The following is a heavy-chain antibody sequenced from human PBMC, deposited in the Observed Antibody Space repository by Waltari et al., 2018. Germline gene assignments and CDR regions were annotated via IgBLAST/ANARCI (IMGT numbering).Heavy chain of an antibody. D-gene: IGHD3-22*01. CDR3: ARAKSYYDSSGYYPDAFDI. Sequence: QVQLQESGPGLVKPSQTLSLTCTVSGGPISSGGYYWSWIRQHPGTGLEWIGYIYYSGSTYYNPSLKSLVTISVDTSKNQFSLKLSSVTAADTAVYYCARAKSYYDSSGYYPDAFDIWGQGTMVTVSS. V-gene: IGHV4-31*01. J-gene: IGHJ3*02. CDR1: GGPISSGGYY. CDR2: IYYSGST.